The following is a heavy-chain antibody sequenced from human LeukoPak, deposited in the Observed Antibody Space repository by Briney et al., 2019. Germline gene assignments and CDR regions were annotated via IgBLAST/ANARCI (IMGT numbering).Heavy chain of an antibody. V-gene: IGHV4-59*01. CDR3: ARDVCSGGSCYSDA. D-gene: IGHD2-15*01. CDR1: GGSISTYF. J-gene: IGHJ5*02. CDR2: VYYSGST. Sequence: PSETLSLTCTVSGGSISTYFWSWIRQPPGKGREWIGYVYYSGSTNYNPSLTSRVTISEDTPKNEFSLRLTSVTAADTAVYYCARDVCSGGSCYSDAWGQGILVTVSS.